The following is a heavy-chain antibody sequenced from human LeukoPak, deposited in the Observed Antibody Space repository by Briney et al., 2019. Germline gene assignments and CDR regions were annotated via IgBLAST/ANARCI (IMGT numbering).Heavy chain of an antibody. D-gene: IGHD6-19*01. CDR2: FYSSGTT. CDR3: ARVSPIAVAGSSYYYAMDV. J-gene: IGHJ6*02. V-gene: IGHV4-4*07. CDR1: GGSISNYY. Sequence: PSETLSLTCNVSGGSISNYYWTWIRQPAGKGLEWIGRFYSSGTTTYNPSLKSRVAMSVHTSRTQFSLKLSSVTAADTAVYYCARVSPIAVAGSSYYYAMDVWGQGTTVTVSS.